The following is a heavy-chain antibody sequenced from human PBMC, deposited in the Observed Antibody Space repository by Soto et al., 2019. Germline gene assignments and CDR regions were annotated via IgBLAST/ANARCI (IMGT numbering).Heavy chain of an antibody. J-gene: IGHJ6*02. Sequence: APVKVSCKASGYTFTSYGISWVRQAPGQGLEWMGWISAYNGNTNYAQKLKGRVTMTTDTSTSTAYMELRSLRSDDTAVYYCARGIVVVVAATPPPHYYYYGMDVWGQGTTVTVSS. CDR1: GYTFTSYG. D-gene: IGHD2-15*01. V-gene: IGHV1-18*01. CDR3: ARGIVVVVAATPPPHYYYYGMDV. CDR2: ISAYNGNT.